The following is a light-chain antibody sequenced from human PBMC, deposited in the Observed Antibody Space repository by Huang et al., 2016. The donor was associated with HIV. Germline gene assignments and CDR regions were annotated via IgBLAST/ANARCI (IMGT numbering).Light chain of an antibody. CDR1: QDINTY. J-gene: IGKJ1*01. CDR3: QQYYSFPLT. V-gene: IGKV1-8*01. Sequence: AIRITQSPSSLSASTGDKVSITCRASQDINTYLAWYQQKPGKPPSLLSYATSTLQSGVPSRFSGSGSGTDFTLTITPLQSEDFATYYCQQYYSFPLTFGQGSQVEV. CDR2: ATS.